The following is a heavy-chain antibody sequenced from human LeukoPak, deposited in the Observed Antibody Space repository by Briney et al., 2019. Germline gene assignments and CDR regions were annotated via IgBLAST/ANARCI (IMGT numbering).Heavy chain of an antibody. J-gene: IGHJ4*02. CDR2: IYYKGDT. Sequence: PSEPLSLTCTVSGASISDCFWSWIRQSPGKGLEWIGYIYYKGDTNYTPSLTSRVTISMNTSKNQFSLKLKSVTSADTAVYYCARDRRYCTGGTCYLDPYFDYWGQGTLVTVSS. CDR1: GASISDCF. CDR3: ARDRRYCTGGTCYLDPYFDY. D-gene: IGHD2-8*02. V-gene: IGHV4-59*13.